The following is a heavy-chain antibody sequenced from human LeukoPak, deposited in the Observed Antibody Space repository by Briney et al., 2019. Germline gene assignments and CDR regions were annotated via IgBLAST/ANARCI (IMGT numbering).Heavy chain of an antibody. J-gene: IGHJ4*02. CDR1: GGSISSYY. D-gene: IGHD3-22*01. Sequence: PSETLSLTCTVSGGSISSYYWSWIRQPPGKGLEWIGYIYYSGSTNYNPSLKSRVTISVDTSKNQFSLKLSSVTAADTAVYYCARGRGYSSGYYVIDYWGQGTLVTVSS. CDR3: ARGRGYSSGYYVIDY. V-gene: IGHV4-59*01. CDR2: IYYSGST.